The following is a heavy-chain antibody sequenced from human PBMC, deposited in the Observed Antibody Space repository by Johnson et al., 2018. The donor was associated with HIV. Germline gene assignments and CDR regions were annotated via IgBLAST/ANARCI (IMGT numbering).Heavy chain of an antibody. D-gene: IGHD3-10*01. CDR3: AKRTQDAYGPHDAFDI. Sequence: QLVESGGGLVQPGGSLRLSCAASGFTFNDYAMHWVRQGPGKGLEWVAGIGWNGLTLGDVDSVKGRFTISRDDATNSLYLRMDSLRTEDTAFYYCAKRTQDAYGPHDAFDIWGQGIMVTVSS. V-gene: IGHV3-9*01. J-gene: IGHJ3*02. CDR2: IGWNGLTL. CDR1: GFTFNDYA.